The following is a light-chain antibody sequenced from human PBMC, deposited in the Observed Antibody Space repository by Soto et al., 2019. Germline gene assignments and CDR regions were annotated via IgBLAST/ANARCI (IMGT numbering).Light chain of an antibody. CDR2: EVT. V-gene: IGLV2-8*01. J-gene: IGLJ2*01. CDR3: TSYAGSSSPVV. Sequence: QSVLTQPPSAFGSPGQSVTISCTGASSDVGGYNFVSWYQQHPGKAPKLMIYEVTKRPSGVPDRFSGSKSGNTATLTVSGLQAEDEADYYCTSYAGSSSPVVFGGGTKLTVL. CDR1: SSDVGGYNF.